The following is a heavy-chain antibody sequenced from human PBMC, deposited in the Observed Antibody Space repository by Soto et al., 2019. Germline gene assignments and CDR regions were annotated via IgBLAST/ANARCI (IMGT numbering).Heavy chain of an antibody. D-gene: IGHD5-12*01. V-gene: IGHV1-69*12. CDR2: IIPIFGTA. Sequence: QVQLVQSGAEVKKPGSSVTVSCKASGGTFSSYTISWVRQAPGQGLEWMGGIIPIFGTANYAQKVQGRVTITADESXXTAYMELCSLRSEDTAVYYCARGNHRWLQLWYFDLWGRGTLVTVSS. CDR3: ARGNHRWLQLWYFDL. J-gene: IGHJ2*01. CDR1: GGTFSSYT.